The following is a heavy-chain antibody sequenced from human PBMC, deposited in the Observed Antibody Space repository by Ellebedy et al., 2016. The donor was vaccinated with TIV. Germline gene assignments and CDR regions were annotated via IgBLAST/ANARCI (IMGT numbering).Heavy chain of an antibody. CDR3: ARGGGYYGSGSYYNPIRPYYYYGMDV. CDR2: INQSGSA. J-gene: IGHJ6*02. Sequence: GSLRLXXAVYGESFSGYYWTWIRQPPGRGLEWIGEINQSGSASYNPPLKSRVTISVDTSKNQFSLKLSSVTAADTAVYYCARGGGYYGSGSYYNPIRPYYYYGMDVWGQGTTVTVSS. V-gene: IGHV4-34*01. D-gene: IGHD3-10*01. CDR1: GESFSGYY.